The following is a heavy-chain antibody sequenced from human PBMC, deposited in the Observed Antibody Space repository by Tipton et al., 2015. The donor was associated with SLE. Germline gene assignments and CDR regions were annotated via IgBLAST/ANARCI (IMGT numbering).Heavy chain of an antibody. J-gene: IGHJ6*03. D-gene: IGHD3-3*01. V-gene: IGHV3-48*04. Sequence: SLRLSCAASGFTFSNYGMNWVRQAPGEGLEWVSSISSSSSTIYYADSVKGRFTISRDNAKNSLYLQMNSLRAEDTAVYYCARGATIFGVVTYYYYYYMDVWGKGTTVTVSS. CDR1: GFTFSNYG. CDR3: ARGATIFGVVTYYYYYYMDV. CDR2: ISSSSSTI.